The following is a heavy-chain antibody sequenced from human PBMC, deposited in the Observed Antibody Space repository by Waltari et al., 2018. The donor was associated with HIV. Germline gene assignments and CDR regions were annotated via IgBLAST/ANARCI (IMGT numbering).Heavy chain of an antibody. CDR1: GYTFTSYA. CDR2: INAGNGNQ. V-gene: IGHV1-3*01. J-gene: IGHJ5*02. D-gene: IGHD6-19*01. CDR3: ARVMSSGWYDP. Sequence: QVQLVQSGAEVKKPGASVKVSCKASGYTFTSYAMHWVRQAPGQRLEWMGWINAGNGNQKYSQKFQGRVTITRDTSASTAYMELSSLRAEDTAVYYCARVMSSGWYDPWGQGTLVTVSS.